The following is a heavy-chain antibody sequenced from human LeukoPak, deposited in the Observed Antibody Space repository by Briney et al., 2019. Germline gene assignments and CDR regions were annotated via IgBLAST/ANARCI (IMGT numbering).Heavy chain of an antibody. V-gene: IGHV4-34*01. Sequence: SETLSLTCAVHGGSFSGYYWSSIRQPPGRGLEWIGEINHSGSTNYNPSLKSRVTISVDKYNNQYSLKLTSMTPADRVVHCGARVEGVAGTWDAFDIWGQGTMVTVSS. CDR3: ARVEGVAGTWDAFDI. J-gene: IGHJ3*02. CDR1: GGSFSGYY. D-gene: IGHD6-19*01. CDR2: INHSGST.